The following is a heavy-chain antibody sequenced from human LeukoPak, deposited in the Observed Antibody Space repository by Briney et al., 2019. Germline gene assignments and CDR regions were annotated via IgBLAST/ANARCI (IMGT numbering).Heavy chain of an antibody. CDR3: ARASGMIVVEDAFDI. CDR2: IYTSGST. Sequence: SETLSLTCTVSGGSISSGSYYWSWIRQPAGKGLEWIGRIYTSGSTNYNPSLKSRVTISVDTSKNQFSLKLSSVTAADTAVYYCARASGMIVVEDAFDIWGQGTMVTASS. CDR1: GGSISSGSYY. D-gene: IGHD3-22*01. V-gene: IGHV4-61*02. J-gene: IGHJ3*02.